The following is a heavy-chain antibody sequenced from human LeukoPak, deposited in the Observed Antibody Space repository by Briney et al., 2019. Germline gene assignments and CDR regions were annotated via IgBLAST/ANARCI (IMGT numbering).Heavy chain of an antibody. Sequence: PGGSLRLSCAASGFGFSRSGLHWVRQTPDKGLEWVAFIRDDGSTKYYADSVKGRFTISRDNSKNTLYLQMNSLRAEDTAVYYCAKGGLYCSGGSCYPNDYWGQGTLVTVSS. CDR2: IRDDGSTK. CDR1: GFGFSRSG. V-gene: IGHV3-30*02. D-gene: IGHD2-15*01. CDR3: AKGGLYCSGGSCYPNDY. J-gene: IGHJ4*02.